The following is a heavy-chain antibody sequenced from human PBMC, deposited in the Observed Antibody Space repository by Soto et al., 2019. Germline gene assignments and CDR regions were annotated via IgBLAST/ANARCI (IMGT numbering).Heavy chain of an antibody. CDR3: AKNGQPPYYYYGMDV. CDR1: GYTFSRYG. D-gene: IGHD2-8*01. CDR2: ISGYNGDT. V-gene: IGHV1-18*01. J-gene: IGHJ6*02. Sequence: QGQLVQSGPEVKKPGASVKVSCKTSGYTFSRYGISWVRQAPGQGLEWMGWISGYNGDTNYAQKVQGRVTMTIDTSPYTAYMELRSLTSDDTAIYYCAKNGQPPYYYYGMDVWGQGTTVTVSS.